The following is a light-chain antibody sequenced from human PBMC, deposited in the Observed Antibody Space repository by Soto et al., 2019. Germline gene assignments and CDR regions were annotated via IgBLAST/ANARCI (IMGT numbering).Light chain of an antibody. CDR1: PSVTNF. J-gene: IGKJ5*01. CDR3: QQRNVWPPVT. Sequence: EIVVTQSPATLSVSPGERATLSCRASPSVTNFLAWYQQKPGQAPRLLIYGAFNRATGIPARFSGSGSGTDFTLTISSLEPEDSAVYYCQQRNVWPPVTFGQGTRLEIK. CDR2: GAF. V-gene: IGKV3-11*01.